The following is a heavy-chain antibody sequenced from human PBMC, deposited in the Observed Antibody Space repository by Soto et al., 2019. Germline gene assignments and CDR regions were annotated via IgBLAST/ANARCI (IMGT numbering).Heavy chain of an antibody. CDR3: ASRIAVPRLIGYFEY. D-gene: IGHD6-19*01. CDR1: GASISPTRQF. CDR2: VYHSTPK. J-gene: IGHJ4*02. V-gene: IGHV4-39*01. Sequence: SETLSLTCSVSGASISPTRQFWGWIRQPPGKGLEWMVSVYHSTPKDYNTSHDRRVTLSVNASKNQPSLNLTPGSAADTAVYYCASRIAVPRLIGYFEYWGQGTLVTVSS.